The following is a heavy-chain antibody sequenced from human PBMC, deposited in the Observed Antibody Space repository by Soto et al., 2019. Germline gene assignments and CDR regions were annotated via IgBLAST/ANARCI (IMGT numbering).Heavy chain of an antibody. J-gene: IGHJ6*03. D-gene: IGHD5-12*01. Sequence: GASVKVSCKASGYTFTSYGISWVRQAPGQGLEWMGWISAYNGNTNYAQKLQGRVTMTTDTSTSTAYMELRSLRSDDTAVYYCASFRGYSGYDYYPYYMDFSGKGIIVTVSS. CDR3: ASFRGYSGYDYYPYYMDF. CDR2: ISAYNGNT. V-gene: IGHV1-18*01. CDR1: GYTFTSYG.